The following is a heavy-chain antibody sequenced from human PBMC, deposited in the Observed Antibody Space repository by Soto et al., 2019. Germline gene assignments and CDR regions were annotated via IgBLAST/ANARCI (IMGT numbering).Heavy chain of an antibody. J-gene: IGHJ5*02. Sequence: SETLSLTCTFSGGSISSGGYYWSWIRQHPGKGLEWIGYIYYSGSTYYNQSLKSRVTISVDTSKNQFSLKLSSVTAADTAVYYCARDLSEGWFDPWGQGTLVTVSS. CDR3: ARDLSEGWFDP. CDR1: GGSISSGGYY. V-gene: IGHV4-31*03. CDR2: IYYSGST.